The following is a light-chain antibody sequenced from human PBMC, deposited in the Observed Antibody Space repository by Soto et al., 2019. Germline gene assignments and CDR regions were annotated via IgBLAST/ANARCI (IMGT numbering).Light chain of an antibody. Sequence: DIQMTQSPCSLSASLGDRVTITCRASQTICSHLIWYQQKPGKAPRLLIYSASSLQSGVPSRFSGSGSGTDFTLTISSLQTEDFATYYCQQTYTTPYTFGQGTKLEIK. CDR3: QQTYTTPYT. V-gene: IGKV1-39*01. CDR1: QTICSH. CDR2: SAS. J-gene: IGKJ2*01.